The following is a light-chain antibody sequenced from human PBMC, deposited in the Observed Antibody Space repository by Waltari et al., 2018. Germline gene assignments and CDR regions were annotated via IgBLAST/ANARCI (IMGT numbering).Light chain of an antibody. V-gene: IGKV3-20*01. J-gene: IGKJ1*01. Sequence: EIVMTQSPGTLSLSPGERATLSCRASQSIGRYLARYQQKPDQAPRLLIYGASNRATGIPDRFSGSGSGTDFSLTISRLEPEDFAVYYCQNHERLPATFGQGTKVEIK. CDR1: QSIGRY. CDR2: GAS. CDR3: QNHERLPAT.